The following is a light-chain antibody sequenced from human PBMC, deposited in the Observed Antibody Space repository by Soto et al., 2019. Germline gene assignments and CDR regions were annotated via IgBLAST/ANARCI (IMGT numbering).Light chain of an antibody. Sequence: DIQMTQSPSTLSASVGDRVTITCRASQSISNWLAWYQQKPGKAPKLLIYDASSLESGVPSRFSGSGSGTEFTLTISSLQPDDFATYYCQHYNTYYTFGQGTKLEIK. CDR3: QHYNTYYT. CDR2: DAS. CDR1: QSISNW. J-gene: IGKJ2*01. V-gene: IGKV1-5*01.